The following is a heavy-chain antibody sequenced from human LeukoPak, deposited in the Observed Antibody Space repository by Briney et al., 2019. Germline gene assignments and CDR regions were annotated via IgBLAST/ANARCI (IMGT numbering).Heavy chain of an antibody. CDR3: GRSSGYYYFDY. CDR1: GGSISSYY. CDR2: VYYGGST. Sequence: SETLSLTCTVSGGSISSYYWSWIRQPPGEGLEWIGYVYYGGSTNYNPSLKSRVTISVDTSKNQFSLKLSSVTAADTAVYYCGRSSGYYYFDYWGQGTLVTVSS. J-gene: IGHJ4*02. V-gene: IGHV4-59*01. D-gene: IGHD3-22*01.